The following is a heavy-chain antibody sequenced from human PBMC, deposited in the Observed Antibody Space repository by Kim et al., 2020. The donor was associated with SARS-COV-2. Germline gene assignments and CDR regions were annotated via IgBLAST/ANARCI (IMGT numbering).Heavy chain of an antibody. D-gene: IGHD3-10*01. V-gene: IGHV3-53*01. J-gene: IGHJ4*02. CDR3: LGHGAFSV. CDR2: DGT. Sequence: DGTSYADSVKGRFTISRENPTNTLYLQMNSLRPEDTAVYYCLGHGAFSVWGQGTLVTVSS.